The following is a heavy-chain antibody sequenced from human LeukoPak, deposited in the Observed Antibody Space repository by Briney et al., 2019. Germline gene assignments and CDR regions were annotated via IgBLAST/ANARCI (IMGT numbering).Heavy chain of an antibody. CDR1: GFAFRSYA. CDR2: ISYDGSNK. Sequence: GGSLRLSCAAGGFAFRSYAMRCFLQAPGKGLEWVALISYDGSNKYYADSVTGRFTISRDNSKNTLYLQMNSLRGEDTALFYCAREDGEYIDYWGQGTLVTVSS. CDR3: AREDGEYIDY. D-gene: IGHD5-24*01. J-gene: IGHJ4*02. V-gene: IGHV3-30*03.